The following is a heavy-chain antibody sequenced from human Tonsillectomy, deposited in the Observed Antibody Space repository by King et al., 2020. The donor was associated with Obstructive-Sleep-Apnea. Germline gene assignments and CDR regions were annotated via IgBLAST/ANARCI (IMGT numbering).Heavy chain of an antibody. CDR2: IHHSGST. CDR1: GGSISGTNW. J-gene: IGHJ6*02. Sequence: QLQESGPGLVKPSGTLSLTCAVSGGSISGTNWWTWVRRPPGKGLRWIGEIHHSGSTNYNPSLKSRVTISVDKSKNQFSLKLSSVTAADTAVYYCARQVSMALYGMDVWGQGTTVTVSS. D-gene: IGHD3-10*01. CDR3: ARQVSMALYGMDV. V-gene: IGHV4-4*02.